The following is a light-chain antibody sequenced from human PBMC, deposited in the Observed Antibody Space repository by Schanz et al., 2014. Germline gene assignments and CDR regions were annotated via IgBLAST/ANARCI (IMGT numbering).Light chain of an antibody. V-gene: IGLV2-23*01. CDR2: EGT. CDR3: HSYDSFLSAVV. Sequence: QSALTQPASVSGSPGQSITISCTGTSSDLGSYNLVSWYQQHPGKAPKLMIYEGTKRPSGVSNRFSGSKSGNTASLTISGLQAEDEADYYCHSYDSFLSAVVFGGGTKLTVL. CDR1: SSDLGSYNL. J-gene: IGLJ2*01.